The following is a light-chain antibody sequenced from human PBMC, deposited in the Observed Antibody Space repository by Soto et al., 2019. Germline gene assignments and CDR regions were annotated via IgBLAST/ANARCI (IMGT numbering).Light chain of an antibody. CDR1: NIGSKS. CDR3: HVWDSDGDHPV. J-gene: IGLJ2*01. CDR2: NEV. Sequence: SYELTQPPSESVAPGITARITCGGNNIGSKSVHWYQQKPGQAPVLVINNEVDRPSGIPERFFGSNSGNTATLTITRVDAGDEAGYYCHVWDSDGDHPVFGGGTKVTVL. V-gene: IGLV3-21*04.